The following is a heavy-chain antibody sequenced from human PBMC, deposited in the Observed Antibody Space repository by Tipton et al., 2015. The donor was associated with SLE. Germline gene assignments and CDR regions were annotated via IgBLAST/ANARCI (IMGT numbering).Heavy chain of an antibody. J-gene: IGHJ6*03. Sequence: SLRLSCAASGFTFSSYSMNWVRQAPGKGLEWVSSISSSSSYIYYADSVKGRFTISRDNAKNSLYLQMNSLRAEDTAVYYCARGRGLGQWLPLYYYYYYMDVWGKGTTVTVSS. V-gene: IGHV3-21*01. CDR1: GFTFSSYS. CDR2: ISSSSSYI. CDR3: ARGRGLGQWLPLYYYYYYMDV. D-gene: IGHD6-19*01.